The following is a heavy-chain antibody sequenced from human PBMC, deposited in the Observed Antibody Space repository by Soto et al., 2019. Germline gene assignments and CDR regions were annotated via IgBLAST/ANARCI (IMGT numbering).Heavy chain of an antibody. J-gene: IGHJ4*02. CDR1: GVPFSSLW. Sequence: GGSLRLSCAASGVPFSSLWMYWFRQAPGKGLEWVSYISSSSSTIYYADSVKGRFTISRDNAKNSLYLKMNSLRAEDTAVYYCARDVKTLRYFDWTPKSRSNYWGQGTLVTVSS. CDR2: ISSSSSTI. V-gene: IGHV3-48*01. CDR3: ARDVKTLRYFDWTPKSRSNY. D-gene: IGHD3-9*01.